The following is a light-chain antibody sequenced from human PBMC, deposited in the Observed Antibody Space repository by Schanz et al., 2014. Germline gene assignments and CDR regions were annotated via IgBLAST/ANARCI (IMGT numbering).Light chain of an antibody. CDR3: SSYAGSNNMV. Sequence: QSALTQPASVSGSPGQSITISCTGTSSDVGGYNYVSWYQQHPGKAPKLMIHDVSNRPSGVSNRFSGSKSGNTASLTISGLQAEDEADYYCSSYAGSNNMVFGGGTKLTVL. V-gene: IGLV2-14*03. J-gene: IGLJ2*01. CDR2: DVS. CDR1: SSDVGGYNY.